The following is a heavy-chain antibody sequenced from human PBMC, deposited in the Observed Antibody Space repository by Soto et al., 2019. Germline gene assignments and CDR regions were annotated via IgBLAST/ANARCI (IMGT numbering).Heavy chain of an antibody. Sequence: SDTLSLTCAVSTESLRGYYWTWIRQSPGKGLEWIGEISQSGFTNYNPSLESRVTLSVDTSKSEFSLHLTSMTAADTALYYCARGLVSSGWYSYFDPWGQGTPVTVSS. J-gene: IGHJ5*02. V-gene: IGHV4-34*01. CDR2: ISQSGFT. CDR1: TESLRGYY. CDR3: ARGLVSSGWYSYFDP. D-gene: IGHD6-19*01.